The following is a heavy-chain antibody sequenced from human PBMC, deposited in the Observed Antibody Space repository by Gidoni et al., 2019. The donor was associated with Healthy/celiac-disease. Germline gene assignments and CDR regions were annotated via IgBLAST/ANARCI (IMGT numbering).Heavy chain of an antibody. CDR2: INSDGSST. CDR3: AREGGSSGWYRHFDY. Sequence: ASGFTFSSYWMHWVRQAPGKGLVWVSRINSDGSSTSYADSVKGRFTISRDNAKNTLYLQMNSLRAEDTAVYYCAREGGSSGWYRHFDYWGQGTLVTVSS. J-gene: IGHJ4*02. D-gene: IGHD6-19*01. V-gene: IGHV3-74*01. CDR1: GFTFSSYW.